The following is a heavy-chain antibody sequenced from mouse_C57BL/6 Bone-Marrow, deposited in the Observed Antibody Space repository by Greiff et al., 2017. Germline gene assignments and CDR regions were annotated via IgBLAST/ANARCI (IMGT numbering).Heavy chain of an antibody. CDR2: LWWDDDK. V-gene: IGHV8-8*01. CDR1: GFSLSTFGMG. Sequence: QVQLKESGPGILQPSQTLSLTCSFSGFSLSTFGMGVGWIRQPPGMGLEWLAHLWWDDDKYYNPALKSPPTISKDTSKSQVFLKIADVDTADTATYYGARIEGSGSSAFDYWGQGTTLTVSS. D-gene: IGHD1-1*01. CDR3: ARIEGSGSSAFDY. J-gene: IGHJ2*01.